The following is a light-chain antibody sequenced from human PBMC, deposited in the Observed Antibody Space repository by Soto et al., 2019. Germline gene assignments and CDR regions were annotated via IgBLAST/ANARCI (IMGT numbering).Light chain of an antibody. V-gene: IGLV1-44*01. CDR1: SSNIGSNT. CDR3: AAWDDSLNVVV. CDR2: SNN. J-gene: IGLJ2*01. Sequence: QSVLTQPPSASGTPGQRVTISCSGSSSNIGSNTVNWYQQLPGTAPKLLIYSNNQRPSGVPDRFSGSKSGTSASLAISGLQSEDGADYYCAAWDDSLNVVVFGGGTQLTVL.